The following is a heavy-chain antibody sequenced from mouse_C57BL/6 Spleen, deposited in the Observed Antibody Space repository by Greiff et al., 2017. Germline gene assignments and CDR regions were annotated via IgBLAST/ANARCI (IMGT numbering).Heavy chain of an antibody. Sequence: QVQLQQPGAELVKPGASVKMSRKASGYTFTSYWITWVKQRPGQGLEWIGDIYPGSGSTNYNEKFKSKATLTVDTSSSTAYMQLSSLTSEDSAVYYCARARGIHYAYAMAYWGQGTSVTVSS. V-gene: IGHV1-55*01. D-gene: IGHD1-1*02. CDR3: ARARGIHYAYAMAY. CDR1: GYTFTSYW. CDR2: IYPGSGST. J-gene: IGHJ4*01.